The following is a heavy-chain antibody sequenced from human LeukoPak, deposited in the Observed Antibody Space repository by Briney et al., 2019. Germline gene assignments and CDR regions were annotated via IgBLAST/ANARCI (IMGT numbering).Heavy chain of an antibody. D-gene: IGHD6-13*01. CDR2: IYSGGST. J-gene: IGHJ3*01. CDR1: GFTVSSNY. CDR3: ARGASSWEYTTFDV. Sequence: GGSLRLSCAASGFTVSSNYMSWVRQAPGKGLEWVSVIYSGGSTYYADSVKGRFTISRDNSKNTLYLQMNSLRAEDVAIYYCARGASSWEYTTFDVWGQGAIVTVSS. V-gene: IGHV3-66*01.